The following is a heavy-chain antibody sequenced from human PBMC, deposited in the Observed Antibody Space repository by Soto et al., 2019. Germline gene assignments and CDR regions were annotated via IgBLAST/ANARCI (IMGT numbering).Heavy chain of an antibody. D-gene: IGHD2-2*01. Sequence: QVQLVESGGGVVQPGRSLRLSCAASGFTFFSYGMHWVRQAPGKGLEWVAVIWYDGSNTYYADSVKGRFTISRDNSKNTLYLQMNSLRSEDTAVYYCAREVGDFDSWGQGTLFTVSS. J-gene: IGHJ4*02. CDR3: AREVGDFDS. V-gene: IGHV3-33*01. CDR2: IWYDGSNT. CDR1: GFTFFSYG.